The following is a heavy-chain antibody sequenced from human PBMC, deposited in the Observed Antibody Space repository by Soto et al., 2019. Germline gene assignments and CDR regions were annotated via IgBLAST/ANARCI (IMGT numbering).Heavy chain of an antibody. V-gene: IGHV4-59*12. J-gene: IGHJ5*02. CDR2: IYYSGST. CDR3: AKAASPYFDSSGYYGS. D-gene: IGHD3-22*01. Sequence: SETLSLTCTVSGGSISSYYWSWIRQPPGKGLEWIGYIYYSGSTNYNPSLKSRVTISRDNSKNTLYLQMNSLRAEDTAVYYCAKAASPYFDSSGYYGSWGQGALVTVSS. CDR1: GGSISSYY.